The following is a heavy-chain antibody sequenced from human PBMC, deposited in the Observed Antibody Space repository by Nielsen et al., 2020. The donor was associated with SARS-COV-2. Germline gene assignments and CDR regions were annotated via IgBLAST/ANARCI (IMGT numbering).Heavy chain of an antibody. CDR3: ARATIAAVDDAFDI. V-gene: IGHV1-2*06. CDR2: INPNSGGT. D-gene: IGHD6-13*01. CDR1: GYTFTGYY. J-gene: IGHJ3*02. Sequence: VQVSCKASGYTFTGYYMHWVRQAPGQGLEWMGRINPNSGGTNYAQKFQGRVTMTRDTSISTAYMELSRLRSDDTAVYYCARATIAAVDDAFDIWGQGTMVTVSS.